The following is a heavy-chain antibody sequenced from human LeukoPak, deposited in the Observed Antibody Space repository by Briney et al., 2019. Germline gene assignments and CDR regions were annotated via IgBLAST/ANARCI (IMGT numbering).Heavy chain of an antibody. Sequence: GGSQPLFCAASGFTFSRHDMNWVRQAPGKGLEWVSVISDHGSLSNYADSVKGRFTISRDNSRDTLFLQMDSLRVEDTAVYYCAKGVVGGRRDYYSYFDSWAEGTLVTVSS. V-gene: IGHV3-23*01. J-gene: IGHJ4*02. CDR3: AKGVVGGRRDYYSYFDS. D-gene: IGHD3-22*01. CDR1: GFTFSRHD. CDR2: ISDHGSLS.